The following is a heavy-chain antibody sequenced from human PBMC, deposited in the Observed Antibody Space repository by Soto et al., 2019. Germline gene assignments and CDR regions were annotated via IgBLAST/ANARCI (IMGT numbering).Heavy chain of an antibody. D-gene: IGHD5-18*01. CDR3: AKDFTPGYAYGYGLFDP. Sequence: PGGSLRLSCAASGFTFSSYAMSWVRQAPGKGLEWVSAISGSGDTTVYADSVKGRFTISRDNSKNTLYLQMNSLRAEDTAVYHCAKDFTPGYAYGYGLFDPWGQGTLVTV. J-gene: IGHJ5*02. CDR1: GFTFSSYA. CDR2: ISGSGDTT. V-gene: IGHV3-23*01.